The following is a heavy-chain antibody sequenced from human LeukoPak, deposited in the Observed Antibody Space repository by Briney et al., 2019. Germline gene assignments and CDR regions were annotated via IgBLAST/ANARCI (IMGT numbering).Heavy chain of an antibody. CDR3: TRDSARRDGYNFDY. CDR1: GDSVSSNSAA. Sequence: SQTLSLTCAISGDSVSSNSAAWNWIRQSPSRGLEWLGRIYYRSKWYNDYAVSVKSRITINPDTSKNHFSLQLNSVTPEDTAVYYCTRDSARRDGYNFDYWGQGTLVTVSS. D-gene: IGHD5-24*01. J-gene: IGHJ4*02. CDR2: IYYRSKWYN. V-gene: IGHV6-1*01.